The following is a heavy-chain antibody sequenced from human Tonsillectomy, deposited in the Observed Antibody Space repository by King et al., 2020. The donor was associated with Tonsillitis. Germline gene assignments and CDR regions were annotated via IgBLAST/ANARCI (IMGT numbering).Heavy chain of an antibody. V-gene: IGHV3-33*05. D-gene: IGHD6-13*01. CDR3: ARVGPPQLFAFDI. CDR1: GFTFSSYG. Sequence: VQLVESGGGVVQPGRSLRLSCAASGFTFSSYGMHWVRQAPGKGLEWVAVISYDGSNKYYADSVKGRFTISRDNSKNTLYLQMNSLKAEDTAVYYCARVGPPQLFAFDIWGQGTMVTVSS. J-gene: IGHJ3*02. CDR2: ISYDGSNK.